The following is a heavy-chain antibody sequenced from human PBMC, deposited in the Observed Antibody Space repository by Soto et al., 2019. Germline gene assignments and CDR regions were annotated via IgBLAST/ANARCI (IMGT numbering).Heavy chain of an antibody. V-gene: IGHV3-30-3*01. CDR2: ISFHGNTK. D-gene: IGHD6-13*01. CDR3: TGDRGYIAGQSGY. J-gene: IGHJ4*02. CDR1: GFTFSRFA. Sequence: PGGSLSLSCLASGFTFSRFAMHWVRQAPGKGLEWVAGISFHGNTKHYSDSVRGRFTISRDNSRNTLYLQKNALRVEETALYYFTGDRGYIAGQSGYCGQATQARASS.